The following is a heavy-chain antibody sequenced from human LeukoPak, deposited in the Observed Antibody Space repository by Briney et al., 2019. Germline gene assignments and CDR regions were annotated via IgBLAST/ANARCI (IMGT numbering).Heavy chain of an antibody. V-gene: IGHV4-59*01. CDR3: ASLRVGSSFGYQYYIDV. CDR2: IYYSGST. D-gene: IGHD6-13*01. J-gene: IGHJ6*03. CDR1: GGSISSYY. Sequence: SETLSLTCTVSGGSISSYYWSWIRQPPGKGLEWIGYIYYSGSTNYNPSLKSRVTISVDTSKNQFSLKLSSVTAADTAVYYCASLRVGSSFGYQYYIDVWGKGTTVTVSS.